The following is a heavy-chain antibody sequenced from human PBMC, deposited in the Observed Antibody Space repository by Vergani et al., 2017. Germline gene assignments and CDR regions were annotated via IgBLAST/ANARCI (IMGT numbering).Heavy chain of an antibody. V-gene: IGHV3-11*01. CDR1: GYTFSDYY. CDR2: ISSSGSTI. D-gene: IGHD1-20*01. J-gene: IGHJ4*02. CDR3: ASTNNNWNDYYVDC. Sequence: QVQLVESGGGLVKPGGSLRLSCAASGYTFSDYYMSWIRQAPGKGLELVSYISSSGSTIYYADSVKGRFTISRDNAKNSLYLQMNSRRAEDTAVYYCASTNNNWNDYYVDCWDEGTLVIVSS.